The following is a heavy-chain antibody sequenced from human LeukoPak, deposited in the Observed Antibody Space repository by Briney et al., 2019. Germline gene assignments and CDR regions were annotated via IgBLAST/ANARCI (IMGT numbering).Heavy chain of an antibody. D-gene: IGHD2-2*02. V-gene: IGHV4-39*01. Sequence: SETLSLTCTVSGDSIGSSNYYWGWIRQPPGKGLEWIGSIYSSGSTNYKSSLKSRVTISVDTSKNQFSLKLSSLTAADTAVYYCARRRPAAIAYYFDYWGQGTLVTVSS. CDR3: ARRRPAAIAYYFDY. CDR1: GDSIGSSNYY. J-gene: IGHJ4*02. CDR2: IYSSGST.